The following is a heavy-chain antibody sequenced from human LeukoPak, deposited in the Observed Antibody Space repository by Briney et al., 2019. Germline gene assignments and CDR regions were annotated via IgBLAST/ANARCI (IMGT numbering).Heavy chain of an antibody. D-gene: IGHD6-13*01. CDR1: GGSISSYY. V-gene: IGHV4-59*01. Sequence: PSETLSLTCTVSGGSISSYYWSWIRQPPGKGLEWIGYIYYSGSTNYNPSLKSRVTISVDTSKNQFSLKLGSVTAADTAVYYCARDVLAAAGTELWGQGTLVTVSS. J-gene: IGHJ4*02. CDR2: IYYSGST. CDR3: ARDVLAAAGTEL.